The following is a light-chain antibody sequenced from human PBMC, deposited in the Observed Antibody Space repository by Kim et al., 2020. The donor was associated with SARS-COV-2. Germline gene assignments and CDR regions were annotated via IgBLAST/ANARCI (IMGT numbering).Light chain of an antibody. CDR1: QSISSW. Sequence: ASVGDRVTITCRASQSISSWLAWYQQKAGKAPKLLIYDVSTLETGVPSRFSGSGSGTEFTLTIRSLQPDDFATYYCQQYNGYSVTFGQGTKVEIK. J-gene: IGKJ1*01. V-gene: IGKV1-5*01. CDR2: DVS. CDR3: QQYNGYSVT.